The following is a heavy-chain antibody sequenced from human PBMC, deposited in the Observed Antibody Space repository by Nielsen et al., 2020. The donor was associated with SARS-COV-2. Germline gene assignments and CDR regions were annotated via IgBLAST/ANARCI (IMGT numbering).Heavy chain of an antibody. Sequence: GGSLRLSCAASGFTFSNYAMHWVRQAPGKGLEWLAVMSYDGNNKYYADSVKGRFTISRDNSVNTLDLQLNSLRAEDTAVYYCARGGKWELFFYGMDLWGQGTTVTVSS. J-gene: IGHJ6*02. CDR1: GFTFSNYA. D-gene: IGHD1-26*01. V-gene: IGHV3-30*04. CDR2: MSYDGNNK. CDR3: ARGGKWELFFYGMDL.